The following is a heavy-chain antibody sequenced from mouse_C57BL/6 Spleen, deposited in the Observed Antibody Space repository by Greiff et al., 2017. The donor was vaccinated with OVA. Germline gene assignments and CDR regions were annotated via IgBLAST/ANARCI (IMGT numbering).Heavy chain of an antibody. V-gene: IGHV1-18*01. CDR2: INPNNGGT. CDR1: GYTFTDYN. J-gene: IGHJ4*01. Sequence: EVQLQQSGPELVKPGASVKIPCKASGYTFTDYNMDWVKQSHGKSLEWIGDINPNNGGTIYNQKFKGKATLTVDKSSSTAYMELRSLTSEDTAVYYCARNYGSSYSPLYYAMDYWGQGTSVTVSS. D-gene: IGHD1-1*01. CDR3: ARNYGSSYSPLYYAMDY.